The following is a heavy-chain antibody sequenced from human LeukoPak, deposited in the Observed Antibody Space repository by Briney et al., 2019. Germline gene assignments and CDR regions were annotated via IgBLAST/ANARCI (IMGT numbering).Heavy chain of an antibody. CDR2: INHSGST. V-gene: IGHV4-34*01. D-gene: IGHD3-16*01. J-gene: IGHJ6*03. Sequence: SETLSLTCAVYGGSFSGYYWSWIRQPPGKGLEWIGEINHSGSTNYNPSLKSRVTISVDTSKNQFSLKLSSVTAADTAVYYCARASTPVGAVAYYYMDLWGRGTTVAVYS. CDR1: GGSFSGYY. CDR3: ARASTPVGAVAYYYMDL.